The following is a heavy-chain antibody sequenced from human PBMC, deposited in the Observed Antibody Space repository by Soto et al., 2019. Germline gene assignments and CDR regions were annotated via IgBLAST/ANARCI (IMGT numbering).Heavy chain of an antibody. J-gene: IGHJ6*02. V-gene: IGHV1-69*01. CDR2: IIPIFGTA. D-gene: IGHD1-7*01. Sequence: QVQLVQSGAEVKKPGSSVKVSCKASGGTFSSYAISWVRQAPGQGLEWMGGIIPIFGTANYAQKFQGRVTITADESTSTAYMELSSLRSEDTAVSYCAREMEGITGTSLGYYGMDVWGQGTTVTVSS. CDR3: AREMEGITGTSLGYYGMDV. CDR1: GGTFSSYA.